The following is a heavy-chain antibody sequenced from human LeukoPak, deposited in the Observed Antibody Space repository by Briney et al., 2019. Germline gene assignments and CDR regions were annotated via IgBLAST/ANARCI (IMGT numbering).Heavy chain of an antibody. D-gene: IGHD2-2*01. CDR1: GFTSNKYA. Sequence: QPGGSLRLSCAASGFTSNKYAMSWVRQSPGKGLEWVSAIGRSGANSYYATSVKGRFSVSRDNTKNTFHLQMNSLRAEDTAVYYCAKSFRSTSLDYWGQGTLVTVSS. J-gene: IGHJ4*02. CDR3: AKSFRSTSLDY. CDR2: IGRSGANS. V-gene: IGHV3-23*01.